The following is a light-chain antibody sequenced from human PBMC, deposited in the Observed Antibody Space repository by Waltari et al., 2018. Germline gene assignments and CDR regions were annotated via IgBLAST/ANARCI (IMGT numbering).Light chain of an antibody. CDR1: QRLMHSNGNNY. J-gene: IGKJ1*01. CDR3: MQSLTSLWP. Sequence: DSVMTQSPLSLPVTPVEPASISCRASQRLMHSNGNNYLDWYLQKPRRCPQLLIYLGSSRADGGPERFSGSGSGTDFTLKISRVEAEDVGVYYCMQSLTSLWPFGQGTKVDIK. CDR2: LGS. V-gene: IGKV2-28*01.